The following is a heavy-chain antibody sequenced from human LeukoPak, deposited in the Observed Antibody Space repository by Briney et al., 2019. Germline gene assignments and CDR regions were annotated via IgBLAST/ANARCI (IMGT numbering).Heavy chain of an antibody. Sequence: GRSLRLSCAASGFTFSSYGMHWVRQAPGKGLEWVAVISYDGSNKYYADSVKGRFTISRDNSKNTLYLQMNSLRAEDTAVYYCAKGPKSPSPLCGMDVWGQGTTVTVSS. CDR2: ISYDGSNK. CDR1: GFTFSSYG. V-gene: IGHV3-30*18. D-gene: IGHD2-2*01. CDR3: AKGPKSPSPLCGMDV. J-gene: IGHJ6*02.